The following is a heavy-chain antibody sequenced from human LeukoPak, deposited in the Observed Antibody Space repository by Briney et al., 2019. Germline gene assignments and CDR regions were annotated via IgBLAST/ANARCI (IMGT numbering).Heavy chain of an antibody. D-gene: IGHD6-13*01. CDR1: GFTFSSYG. CDR3: AKGSSWNDY. J-gene: IGHJ4*02. V-gene: IGHV3-30*18. Sequence: PGGSLRLSCAASGFTFSSYGMHWVRQAPGKGLEWVAVISYDGSNKYYADSVKGRFTISRDNSKNTLYLQMNSLRAEDTAVYYCAKGSSWNDYWGQGTLVTVSS. CDR2: ISYDGSNK.